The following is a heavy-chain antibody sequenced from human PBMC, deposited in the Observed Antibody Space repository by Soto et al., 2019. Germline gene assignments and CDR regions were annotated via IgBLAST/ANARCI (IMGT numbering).Heavy chain of an antibody. CDR3: ARTMTTVIFDY. Sequence: QVQLVQSGAEVKKPGSSVKVSCKASEGTFSSYTISWVRQAPGQGLEWMGRIIPILGIANYAQKFQGRVKITADKPTSTAYMELSSLRSEDTAVYYCARTMTTVIFDYWGQGTLVTVSS. CDR2: IIPILGIA. J-gene: IGHJ4*02. CDR1: EGTFSSYT. D-gene: IGHD4-17*01. V-gene: IGHV1-69*02.